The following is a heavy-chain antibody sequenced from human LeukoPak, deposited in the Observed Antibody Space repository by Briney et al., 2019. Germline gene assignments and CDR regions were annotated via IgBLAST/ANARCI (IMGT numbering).Heavy chain of an antibody. D-gene: IGHD2-15*01. J-gene: IGHJ6*02. Sequence: SVNVSCKASGGTFSSYAISWVRQAPGQGLEWMGGIIPIFGTANYAQKFQGRVTITAGESTSTAYMELSSLRSEDTAVYYCARDTDCSGGSCYPYYYGMDVWGQGTTVTVSS. CDR3: ARDTDCSGGSCYPYYYGMDV. V-gene: IGHV1-69*13. CDR1: GGTFSSYA. CDR2: IIPIFGTA.